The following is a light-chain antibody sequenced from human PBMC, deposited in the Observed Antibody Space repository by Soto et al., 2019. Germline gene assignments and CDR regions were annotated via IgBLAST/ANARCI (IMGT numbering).Light chain of an antibody. CDR1: SSDVGAYNY. CDR2: EVS. J-gene: IGLJ3*02. CDR3: SSYAGTNNLV. V-gene: IGLV2-8*01. Sequence: QSALTQPPSASGSPGQSVTISCTGTSSDVGAYNYVSWYQQHPGKAPKLMIYEVSKRPSGVPDRFSGSKSGNTASLTVSGLQAEDEADYYCSSYAGTNNLVFGGGTKXAV.